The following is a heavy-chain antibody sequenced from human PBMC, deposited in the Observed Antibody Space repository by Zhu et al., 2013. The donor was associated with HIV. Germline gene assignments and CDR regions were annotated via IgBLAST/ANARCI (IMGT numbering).Heavy chain of an antibody. V-gene: IGHV1-46*03. J-gene: IGHJ4*02. CDR1: GYTFTSYY. D-gene: IGHD2-15*01. CDR2: MNPSGGST. CDR3: ARAGSGNPNIVVVVAARTDYFDY. Sequence: QVQLVQSGAEVKKPGASVKVSCKASGYTFTSYYMHWVRQAPGQGLEWMGIMNPSGGSTSYAQKFQGRVTMTRDTSTSTVYMELSSLRSEDTAVYYCARAGSGNPNIVVVVAARTDYFDYWGQGTLVTVSS.